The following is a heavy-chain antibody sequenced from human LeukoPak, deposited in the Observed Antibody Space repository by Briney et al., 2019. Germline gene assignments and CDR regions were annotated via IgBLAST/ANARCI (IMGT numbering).Heavy chain of an antibody. CDR3: AKDGYSYGPPVWFDP. CDR1: GFTFSTYG. J-gene: IGHJ5*02. V-gene: IGHV3-30*02. CDR2: IRYDGSNK. Sequence: GGSLRLSCAASGFTFSTYGMLWVRQAPDKGLEWAAFIRYDGSNKYYADSVKGRFTISRDNSKNTLYLQMNSLRAEDTAVYYCAKDGYSYGPPVWFDPWGQATLVTVSS. D-gene: IGHD5-18*01.